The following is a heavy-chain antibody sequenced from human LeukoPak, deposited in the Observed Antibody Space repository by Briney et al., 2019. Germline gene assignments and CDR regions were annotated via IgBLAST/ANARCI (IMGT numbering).Heavy chain of an antibody. CDR2: IKSKTDGGTT. D-gene: IGHD3-3*01. CDR1: GFTFSNAW. V-gene: IGHV3-15*01. CDR3: TLRTVLRFLEWPDDAFDI. J-gene: IGHJ3*02. Sequence: GGSLRLSCAASGFTFSNAWMSWVRQAPGKGLEWVGRIKSKTDGGTTDYAAPVKGRFTISRDDSKNTLYLQMNSLKTEDTAVYYCTLRTVLRFLEWPDDAFDIWGQGTMVTVSS.